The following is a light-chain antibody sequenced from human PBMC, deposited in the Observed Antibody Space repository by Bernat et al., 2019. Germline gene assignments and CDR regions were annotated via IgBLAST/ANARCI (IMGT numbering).Light chain of an antibody. Sequence: QSALTQPASVSGSPGQSITISCTGTSVDVGGYNYVSWYQQHPGKAPKLMIHDVSDRPSGVSDRFSGSKSGNTASLTISGLQAEDEADYYCSSYSSTPAPYVFGTGTKVTVL. V-gene: IGLV2-14*03. J-gene: IGLJ1*01. CDR3: SSYSSTPAPYV. CDR1: SVDVGGYNY. CDR2: DVS.